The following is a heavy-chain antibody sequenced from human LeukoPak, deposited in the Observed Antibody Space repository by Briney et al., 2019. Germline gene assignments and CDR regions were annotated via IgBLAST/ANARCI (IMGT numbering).Heavy chain of an antibody. CDR1: GGSISSSNW. V-gene: IGHV4-4*02. CDR2: IYHSGST. Sequence: SETLSLTCAVSGGSISSSNWWSWVRQPPGKGLEWIGEIYHSGSTNYNPTLKSRVTISVDKSKNQFSLKLSSVTAADTAVYYCATTLKGYCSGGSCYDNWGQGTLVTVSS. J-gene: IGHJ4*02. CDR3: ATTLKGYCSGGSCYDN. D-gene: IGHD2-15*01.